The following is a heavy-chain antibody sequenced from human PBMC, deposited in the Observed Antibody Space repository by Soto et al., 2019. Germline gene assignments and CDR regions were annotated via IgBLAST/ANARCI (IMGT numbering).Heavy chain of an antibody. CDR2: IYYSGST. CDR1: GGSISSGGYY. V-gene: IGHV4-31*03. D-gene: IGHD3-22*01. J-gene: IGHJ6*02. CDR3: ARASYYYDSSGYPGYWYYGMDV. Sequence: PSETLSLTCTVSGGSISSGGYYWSWIRQHPGKGLEWIGYIYYSGSTYYNPSLKSRVTISVDTSKNQFSLKLSSVTAADTAVYYCARASYYYDSSGYPGYWYYGMDVWGQGTTVTVSS.